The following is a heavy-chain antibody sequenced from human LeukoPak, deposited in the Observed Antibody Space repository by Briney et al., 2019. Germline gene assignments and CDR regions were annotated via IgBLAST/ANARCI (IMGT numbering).Heavy chain of an antibody. CDR2: IIGSAVNT. V-gene: IGHV3-23*01. J-gene: IGHJ4*02. CDR3: AKYTSGTSYRGLGQ. CDR1: GLTVSSYG. D-gene: IGHD3-10*01. Sequence: AESLRLSCGASGLTVSSYGMSWVRQAPGKGLEWGSTIIGSAVNTYYAYSVKGRFTISRDDAKNTVYLHMNSLRAEDTAVYSCAKYTSGTSYRGLGQWGQGTLVTVSS.